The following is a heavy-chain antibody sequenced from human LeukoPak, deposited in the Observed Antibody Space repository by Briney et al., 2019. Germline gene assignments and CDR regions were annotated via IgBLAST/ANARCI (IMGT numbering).Heavy chain of an antibody. V-gene: IGHV1-2*02. D-gene: IGHD5-12*01. CDR1: GYTFTGTY. CDR3: ARGQSGYDTY. CDR2: INPNSGGT. J-gene: IGHJ4*02. Sequence: GASVKVSCNASGYTFTGTYMHWVRQAPGQGLEWMGWINPNSGGTNYAQKFQGRVTMTRDTSISTAYMELSRLRSDDTAVYYCARGQSGYDTYWGQGTLVTVSS.